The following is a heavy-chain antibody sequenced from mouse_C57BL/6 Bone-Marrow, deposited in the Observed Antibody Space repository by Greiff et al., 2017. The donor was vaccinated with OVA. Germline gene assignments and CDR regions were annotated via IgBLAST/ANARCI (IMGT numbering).Heavy chain of an antibody. Sequence: QVQLQQPGAELVMPGASVKLSCKASGYTFTSYWMHWVTQRPGQGLEWIGEIDPSDSYTNYNQKFKGKSTLTVDKSSSTAYMQLSSLTSEDSAVYYCARDYFDDWGQGTTLTVSS. CDR3: ARDYFDD. CDR2: IDPSDSYT. J-gene: IGHJ2*01. CDR1: GYTFTSYW. V-gene: IGHV1-69*01.